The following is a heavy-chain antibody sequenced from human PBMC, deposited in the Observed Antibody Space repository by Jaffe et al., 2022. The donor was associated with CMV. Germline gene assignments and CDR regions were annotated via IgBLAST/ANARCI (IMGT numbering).Heavy chain of an antibody. Sequence: EVQLVESGGGLVQPGGSLRLSCAASGFTFSSYAMSWVRQAPGKGLEWVSAISGSGGSTYYADSVKGRFTISRDNSKNTLYLQMNSLRAEDTAVYYCAKQTSPAWSGYYRAYYYYYMDVWGKGTTVTVSS. D-gene: IGHD3-3*01. CDR2: ISGSGGST. V-gene: IGHV3-23*04. J-gene: IGHJ6*03. CDR3: AKQTSPAWSGYYRAYYYYYMDV. CDR1: GFTFSSYA.